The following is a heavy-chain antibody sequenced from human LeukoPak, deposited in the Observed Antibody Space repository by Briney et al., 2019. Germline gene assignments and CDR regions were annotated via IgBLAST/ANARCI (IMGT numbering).Heavy chain of an antibody. D-gene: IGHD2-8*01. CDR3: ARTWVMDRAPGSFDY. CDR1: GFTVSSNY. J-gene: IGHJ4*02. Sequence: GGSLRLSCAASGFTVSSNYMSWVRQPLGRGLEWVSIIYSDGTTYYADSVRGRFTISRDNSQNTLYLQMKSLRGEDTAVYYCARTWVMDRAPGSFDYWGQGTLVTVSS. CDR2: IYSDGTT. V-gene: IGHV3-53*01.